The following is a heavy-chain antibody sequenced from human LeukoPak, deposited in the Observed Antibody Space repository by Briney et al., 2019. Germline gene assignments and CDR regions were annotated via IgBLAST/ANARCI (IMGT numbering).Heavy chain of an antibody. CDR1: GGSISSGGYY. CDR2: IYYSGST. CDR3: ARAGSLGYSSSWGHAIHDAFDI. D-gene: IGHD6-13*01. V-gene: IGHV4-31*03. J-gene: IGHJ3*02. Sequence: PSETLSLTCTVSGGSISSGGYYWSWIRQHPGKGLEWIGYIYYSGSTYYNPSLKSRVTISVDTSKNQFSLKLSSVTAADTAVYYRARAGSLGYSSSWGHAIHDAFDIWGQGTMVTVSS.